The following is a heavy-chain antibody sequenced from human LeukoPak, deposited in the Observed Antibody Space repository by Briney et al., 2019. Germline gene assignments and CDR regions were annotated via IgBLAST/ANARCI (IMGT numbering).Heavy chain of an antibody. Sequence: PSETLSLTCTVSGDSISTYYWSWIRQPPGKGLEWIGYIYYRVTSDYNPSLKSRVTMSVDMSTRQISLKLSSVTAADTAVYYCARAVGGDGSGSLWGPGTLVTISS. CDR3: ARAVGGDGSGSL. V-gene: IGHV4-59*01. J-gene: IGHJ4*02. CDR1: GDSISTYY. CDR2: IYYRVTS. D-gene: IGHD3-10*01.